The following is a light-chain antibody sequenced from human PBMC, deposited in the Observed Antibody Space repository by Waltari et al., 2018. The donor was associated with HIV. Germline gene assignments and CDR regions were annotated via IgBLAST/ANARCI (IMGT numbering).Light chain of an antibody. CDR3: YSYAGSNNWV. Sequence: QSVTISCTGTSSDIGGYNYVSWYQQHPDKAPKLMIYEVSKRPSGVPDRFSGSKSGNTASLTVSGLQAGDEANYYCYSYAGSNNWVFGGGTKLTVL. V-gene: IGLV2-8*01. J-gene: IGLJ3*02. CDR2: EVS. CDR1: SSDIGGYNY.